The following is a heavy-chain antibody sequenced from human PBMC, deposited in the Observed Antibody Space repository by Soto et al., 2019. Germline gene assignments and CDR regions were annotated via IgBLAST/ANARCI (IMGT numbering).Heavy chain of an antibody. CDR2: IIPLFGTT. CDR3: AAELRFGKLAVV. D-gene: IGHD1-7*01. Sequence: QVQVVQSGVEVRRPGSSVKVSCKASGDTFKNCVISWVRQATGQGLEWMGGIIPLFGTTDFAQRFQGRLTMTTDESTTTASMELSRLRSEDTATYYCAAELRFGKLAVVWCQGTTVIVSS. J-gene: IGHJ6*02. V-gene: IGHV1-69*01. CDR1: GDTFKNCV.